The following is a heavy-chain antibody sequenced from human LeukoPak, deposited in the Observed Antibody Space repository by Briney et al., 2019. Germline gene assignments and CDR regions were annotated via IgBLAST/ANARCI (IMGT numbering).Heavy chain of an antibody. Sequence: PGGSLRLSCAASGFIFSNVWMNWVRQAPGKGLEWVGRIKSTGDGGTADNAAPVKGRLTISRDDSRNTLYLQMNSLKTEDTAAYYCTTAKTRLDAFDLWGQGTMVTVSS. V-gene: IGHV3-15*07. CDR3: TTAKTRLDAFDL. D-gene: IGHD5-12*01. J-gene: IGHJ3*01. CDR2: IKSTGDGGTA. CDR1: GFIFSNVW.